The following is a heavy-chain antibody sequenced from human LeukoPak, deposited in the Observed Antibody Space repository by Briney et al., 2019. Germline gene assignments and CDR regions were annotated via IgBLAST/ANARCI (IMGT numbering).Heavy chain of an antibody. Sequence: PGGSLRLSCAAPGFTFSSYGMHWVRQAPGKGLEWVAFIRYDGSNKYYADSVKGRFTISRDNSKNTLYLQMNSLRAEGTAVYYCAAQIVVVPAVGDYWGQGTLVTVSS. J-gene: IGHJ4*02. CDR3: AAQIVVVPAVGDY. V-gene: IGHV3-30*02. CDR1: GFTFSSYG. D-gene: IGHD2-2*01. CDR2: IRYDGSNK.